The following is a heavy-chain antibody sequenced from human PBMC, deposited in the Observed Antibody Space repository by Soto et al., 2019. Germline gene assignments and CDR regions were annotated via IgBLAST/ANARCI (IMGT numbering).Heavy chain of an antibody. V-gene: IGHV3-48*01. CDR2: ISSSSSTI. J-gene: IGHJ5*02. D-gene: IGHD3-10*01. Sequence: GGSLRLSCAASGFTFSSYSMNWVRQAPGKGLEWVSYISSSSSTIYYADSVKGRFTISRDNAKNSLYLQMNSLRAEDTAVYYCARELVSGYYGSGSANWFDPWGQGTLVTVSS. CDR3: ARELVSGYYGSGSANWFDP. CDR1: GFTFSSYS.